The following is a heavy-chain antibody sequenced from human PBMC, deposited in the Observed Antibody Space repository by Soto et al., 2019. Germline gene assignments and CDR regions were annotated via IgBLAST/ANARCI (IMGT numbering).Heavy chain of an antibody. CDR2: IKSKTDGGTT. D-gene: IGHD1-26*01. CDR1: GFTFSNAW. V-gene: IGHV3-15*01. CDR3: TTRDTRDDY. Sequence: VGSLRLSCAASGFTFSNAWMSCVRHAPGKWLEWVGRIKSKTDGGTTDYAAPVKGRFTISRDDSKKTLYLQMNSLKTEDTAVYYCTTRDTRDDYWGQGTLVTVSS. J-gene: IGHJ4*02.